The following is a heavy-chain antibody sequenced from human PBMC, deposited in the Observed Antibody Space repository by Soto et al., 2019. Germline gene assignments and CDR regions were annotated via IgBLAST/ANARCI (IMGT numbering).Heavy chain of an antibody. CDR1: GFAFISYA. J-gene: IGHJ4*01. D-gene: IGHD3-10*01. CDR2: ITGSGDGT. CDR3: ARDSGYGSGSSVNHYLDC. Sequence: WGSLRLSCLTSGFAFISYAITCFRHSPCKWLDWVSAITGSGDGTFYADSVKGRFTISRDNSKNTLYLQMDSLRAEDTAVYYCARDSGYGSGSSVNHYLDCWGRGTLVTVSS. V-gene: IGHV3-23*01.